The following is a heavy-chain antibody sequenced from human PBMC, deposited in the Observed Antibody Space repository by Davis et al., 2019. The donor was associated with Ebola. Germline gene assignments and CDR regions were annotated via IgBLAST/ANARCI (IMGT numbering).Heavy chain of an antibody. CDR3: AEGGTNNFLGAN. V-gene: IGHV3-23*01. Sequence: PGGSLRLSCAASGFTFSNYAMSWVRQAPGGGLEWVSGISASGADIKYADSVRGRFSISRDDSNTLYLQMDSLRAEDTAVFYCAEGGTNNFLGANWGQGTLVTVSS. CDR1: GFTFSNYA. CDR2: ISASGADI. D-gene: IGHD2-8*01. J-gene: IGHJ4*02.